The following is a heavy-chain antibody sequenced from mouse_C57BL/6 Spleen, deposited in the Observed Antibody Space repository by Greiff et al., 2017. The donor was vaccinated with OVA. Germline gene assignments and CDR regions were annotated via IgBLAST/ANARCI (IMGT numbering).Heavy chain of an antibody. CDR3: TRDSGDAY. CDR1: GFTFSSYA. Sequence: EVKVEESGDGLVKPGGSLKLSCAASGFTFSSYAMAWVRQTPEKRLEWVAYISSGGDYIYYADTVKGRFTISRDNARDTLYLQMRSLKSEDTALYYCTRDSGDAYWGQGTLVTVSA. CDR2: ISSGGDYI. V-gene: IGHV5-9-1*02. J-gene: IGHJ3*01.